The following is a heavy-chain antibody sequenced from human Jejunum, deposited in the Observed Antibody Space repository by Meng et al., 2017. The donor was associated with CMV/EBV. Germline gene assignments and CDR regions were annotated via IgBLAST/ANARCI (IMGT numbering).Heavy chain of an antibody. J-gene: IGHJ4*02. CDR1: GYSISSGYY. CDR2: IFHSGSA. CDR3: ARVSGRDYGGDDY. D-gene: IGHD4-17*01. Sequence: VPGYSISSGYYWVWIRQPPGEGLEWIGWIFHSGSAYYSPSLRSRVTMSVDTSRNHLSLKLTSVTAADTAFYYCARVSGRDYGGDDYWGQGTLVTVSS. V-gene: IGHV4-38-2*02.